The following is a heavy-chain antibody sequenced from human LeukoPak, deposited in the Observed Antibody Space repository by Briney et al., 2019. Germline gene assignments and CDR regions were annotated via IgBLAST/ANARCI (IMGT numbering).Heavy chain of an antibody. CDR3: AKVRWDNSGWYYLDN. J-gene: IGHJ4*02. CDR2: ISYDGSNK. CDR1: GFTFSDYN. D-gene: IGHD6-19*01. Sequence: GGSLRLSCAASGFTFSDYNMHWVRQAPGKGLEWVAVISYDGSNKYYTDSVKGRFTISRDNSKNTLYLQMNSLRADDTAVYYCAKVRWDNSGWYYLDNWGQGALVTVSS. V-gene: IGHV3-30*18.